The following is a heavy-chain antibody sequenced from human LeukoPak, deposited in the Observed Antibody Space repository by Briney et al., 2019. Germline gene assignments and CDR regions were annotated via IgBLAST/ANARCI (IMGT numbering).Heavy chain of an antibody. CDR2: ISSSSSYI. J-gene: IGHJ1*01. Sequence: PGGSLRLSCTAYGFTFGDYVMSWVRQAPGKGLEWVSSISSSSSYIYYSNSLKGRFTISRDNAKNSLYLQMNSLRAADTAVYHCARDARFLEWLSSAEYFQHWGQGTLVTVSS. V-gene: IGHV3-21*01. D-gene: IGHD3-3*01. CDR3: ARDARFLEWLSSAEYFQH. CDR1: GFTFGDYV.